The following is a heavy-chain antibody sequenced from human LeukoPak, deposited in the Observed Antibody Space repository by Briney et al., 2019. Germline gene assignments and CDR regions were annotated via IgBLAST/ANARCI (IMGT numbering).Heavy chain of an antibody. J-gene: IGHJ3*02. CDR1: GGTFSSYA. D-gene: IGHD3-10*01. V-gene: IGHV1-69*05. CDR2: IIPIFGTA. Sequence: ASVKVSCKASGGTFSSYAISWVRQAPGQGLEWMGRIIPIFGTANYAQKFQGRVTITTDESTSTAYMELSSLRSEDTAVYYCARKGYYFSAFDIWGQGTMVTVSS. CDR3: ARKGYYFSAFDI.